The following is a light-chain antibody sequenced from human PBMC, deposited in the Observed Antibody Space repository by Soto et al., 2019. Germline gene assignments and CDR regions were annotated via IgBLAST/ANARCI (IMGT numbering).Light chain of an antibody. Sequence: EIVLTQSPGTLSLSPVERATLSFRSSQSVSSSYLAWYQQKPGQAPRLLIYGASSRATGIPDRFSGSGSGTDFTLTISRLEPEDFAVYYCQKYGSSPRTCGQGTRLEIK. CDR3: QKYGSSPRT. V-gene: IGKV3-20*01. J-gene: IGKJ5*01. CDR1: QSVSSSY. CDR2: GAS.